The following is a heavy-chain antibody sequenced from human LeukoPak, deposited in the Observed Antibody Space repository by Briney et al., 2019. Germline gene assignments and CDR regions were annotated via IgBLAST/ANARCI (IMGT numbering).Heavy chain of an antibody. V-gene: IGHV4-34*01. CDR2: INHSGST. Sequence: PSETLSLTCAVYGGSFSGYYWSWIRQPPGKGLEWIGEINHSGSTNYNPSLKGRVTISVDTSKNQFSLKLSSVTAADTAVYYCAREHCSGGSCYSIYYYYYMDVWGKGTTVTVSS. D-gene: IGHD2-15*01. CDR3: AREHCSGGSCYSIYYYYYMDV. CDR1: GGSFSGYY. J-gene: IGHJ6*03.